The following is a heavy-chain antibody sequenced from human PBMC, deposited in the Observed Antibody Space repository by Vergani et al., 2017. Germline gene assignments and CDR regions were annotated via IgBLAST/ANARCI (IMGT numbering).Heavy chain of an antibody. Sequence: QVQLVESGGGVVQPGRSLRLSCAASGFTFSSYGMHWVRQAPGKGLEWVAVIWYDGSNKYYADSVKGRFTISRDNSKNTLYLQMNSLRAEETAVYYCARDRYDFWSGYYTYYYYYGMDVWGQGITVTVSS. J-gene: IGHJ6*02. CDR2: IWYDGSNK. D-gene: IGHD3-3*01. CDR1: GFTFSSYG. V-gene: IGHV3-33*01. CDR3: ARDRYDFWSGYYTYYYYYGMDV.